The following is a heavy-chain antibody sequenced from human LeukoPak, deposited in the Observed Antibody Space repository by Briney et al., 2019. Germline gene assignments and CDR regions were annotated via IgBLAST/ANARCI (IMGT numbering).Heavy chain of an antibody. CDR2: IYSGGST. D-gene: IGHD5-18*01. J-gene: IGHJ4*02. CDR1: GFTFDDYD. CDR3: ARDQGGSYVFDY. Sequence: GGYLRLSCAASGFTFDDYDINWVRQAPGEGLEWVSVIYSGGSTYYADSVKGRFTISRDNSKNTLYLQMNSLRAEDTAVYYCARDQGGSYVFDYWGQGTLVTVSS. V-gene: IGHV3-53*01.